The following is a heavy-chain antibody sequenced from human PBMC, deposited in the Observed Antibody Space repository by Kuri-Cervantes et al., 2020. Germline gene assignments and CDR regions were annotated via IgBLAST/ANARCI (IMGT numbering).Heavy chain of an antibody. V-gene: IGHV1-24*01. Sequence: ASVKVSCKVSGYTLTELSMHWVRQAPGKGLEWMGGFDPEDGETIYAQKFQGRVTMTGDTSTSTVYMELSSLRSEDTAVYYCARTWIQLWLGWFDPWGQGTLVTVSS. D-gene: IGHD5-18*01. CDR2: FDPEDGET. CDR3: ARTWIQLWLGWFDP. CDR1: GYTLTELS. J-gene: IGHJ5*02.